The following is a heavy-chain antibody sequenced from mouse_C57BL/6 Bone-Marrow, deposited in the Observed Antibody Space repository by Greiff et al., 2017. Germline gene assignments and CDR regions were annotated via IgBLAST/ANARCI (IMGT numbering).Heavy chain of an antibody. J-gene: IGHJ4*01. CDR3: TRGGDYDYNYAMDY. V-gene: IGHV5-9-1*02. Sequence: DVMLVESGEGLVKPGGSLKLSCAASGFTFSSYAMSWVRQTPEKRLEWVAYISSGGDYIYYADTVKGRFTISRDNARNTLYLQMSSLKSEDTAMYYCTRGGDYDYNYAMDYWGQGTSVTVSS. CDR1: GFTFSSYA. CDR2: ISSGGDYI. D-gene: IGHD2-4*01.